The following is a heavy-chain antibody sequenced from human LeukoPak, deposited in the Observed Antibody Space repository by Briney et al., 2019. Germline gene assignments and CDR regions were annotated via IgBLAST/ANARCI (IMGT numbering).Heavy chain of an antibody. J-gene: IGHJ1*01. CDR3: ARAAVEFWSGYSRGHEYFQH. CDR2: MNPNSGNT. V-gene: IGHV1-8*03. D-gene: IGHD3-3*01. Sequence: ASVKVSCKASGYTFTSYDINWVRQATGQGLEWMGWMNPNSGNTGYAQKFQGRVTITRNTSISTAYMELSSLRSEDTAVYYCARAAVEFWSGYSRGHEYFQHWGQGTLVTVSS. CDR1: GYTFTSYD.